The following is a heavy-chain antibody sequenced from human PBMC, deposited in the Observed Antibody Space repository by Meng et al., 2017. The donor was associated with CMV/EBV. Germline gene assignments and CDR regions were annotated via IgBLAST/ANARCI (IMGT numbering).Heavy chain of an antibody. D-gene: IGHD2-2*01. V-gene: IGHV1-46*01. CDR3: ARGRVVPAAGWFDP. J-gene: IGHJ5*02. CDR1: GYTFTSYY. CDR2: INPSGGST. Sequence: ASVKVSCKASGYTFTSYYMHWVRQAPGQGREGMGIINPSGGSTSYAQKFQGRVTMTRDTSTSTVYMELSSRSSEDTAVHYCARGRVVPAAGWFDPWGQGTLVTVSS.